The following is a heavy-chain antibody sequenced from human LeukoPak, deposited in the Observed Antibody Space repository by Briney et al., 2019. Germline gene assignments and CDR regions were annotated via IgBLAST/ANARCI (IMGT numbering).Heavy chain of an antibody. D-gene: IGHD2-2*01. CDR1: GFTFSNYA. V-gene: IGHV3-20*01. J-gene: IGHJ4*02. CDR3: ARHRCSSTTCSFDS. CDR2: ISWKGDTT. Sequence: GGSLRLSCAASGFTFSNYAMTWVRHTPGKGPEWVSLISWKGDTTAYAESVRGRFTISRDNAKNSLYLHMNSLRPEDTAFYHCARHRCSSTTCSFDSWGQGSLVTVSS.